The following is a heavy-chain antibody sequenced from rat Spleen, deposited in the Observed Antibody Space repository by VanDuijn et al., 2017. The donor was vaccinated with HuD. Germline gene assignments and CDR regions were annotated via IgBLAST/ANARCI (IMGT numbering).Heavy chain of an antibody. Sequence: EVQLVESGGGLVQPGRSMKLSCAASGFTFSNYYMAWVRQAPTKGLEWVASISTGGGNTYYRDSVKGRFTISRDNAKSTLYLQMDSLRSEDTATYYCARLGKGTYYDVSYYYVGYYFDYWGQGVMVTVSS. V-gene: IGHV5-25*01. CDR2: ISTGGGNT. CDR3: ARLGKGTYYDVSYYYVGYYFDY. D-gene: IGHD1-12*02. J-gene: IGHJ2*01. CDR1: GFTFSNYY.